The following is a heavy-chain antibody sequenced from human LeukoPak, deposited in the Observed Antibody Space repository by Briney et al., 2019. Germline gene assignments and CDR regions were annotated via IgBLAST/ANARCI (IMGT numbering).Heavy chain of an antibody. J-gene: IGHJ4*02. CDR1: GYTFTGYY. Sequence: ASVKVSCKASGYTFTGYYMHWVRQAPGQGLEWMGWINPNSGGTNYAQKFQGRVTMTRDTSISTACMELSRLRSDDTAVYYCARDWVGYCSGGSCYGGEFDYWGQGTLVTVSS. CDR3: ARDWVGYCSGGSCYGGEFDY. V-gene: IGHV1-2*02. CDR2: INPNSGGT. D-gene: IGHD2-15*01.